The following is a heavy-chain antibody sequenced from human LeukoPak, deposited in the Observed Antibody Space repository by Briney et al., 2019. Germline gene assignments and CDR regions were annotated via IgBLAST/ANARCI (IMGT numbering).Heavy chain of an antibody. Sequence: SQTLSLTCTVSGGSISSGDYYWCWIRQPPGKGLEWIGYIYYSGSTYYNPSLKSRVTISVDTSKNQFSLKLSSVTAADTAVYYCARGSGASDAFDIWSQGTMVTVSS. V-gene: IGHV4-30-4*08. CDR2: IYYSGST. J-gene: IGHJ3*02. CDR3: ARGSGASDAFDI. D-gene: IGHD3-10*01. CDR1: GGSISSGDYY.